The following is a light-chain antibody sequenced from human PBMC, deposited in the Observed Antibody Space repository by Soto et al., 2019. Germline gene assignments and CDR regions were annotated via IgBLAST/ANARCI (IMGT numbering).Light chain of an antibody. CDR1: SSDVGSYNL. CDR3: CSYAGSSTYV. Sequence: LTQPASVSGSPGQSITISCTGTSSDVGSYNLVSWYQQHPGKALKLMIYEVSERPSGVSNRFSGSKSGNTASLTISGLQAEDEADYYCCSYAGSSTYVFGTGTKVTVL. V-gene: IGLV2-23*02. CDR2: EVS. J-gene: IGLJ1*01.